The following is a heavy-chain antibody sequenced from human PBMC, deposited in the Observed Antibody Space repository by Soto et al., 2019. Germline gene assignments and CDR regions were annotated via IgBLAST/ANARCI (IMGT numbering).Heavy chain of an antibody. J-gene: IGHJ4*02. V-gene: IGHV2-5*02. Sequence: GLDLEWLALIYWDDDKRYSPSLKSRLTITKDTSKNQVVLTMTNMDPVDTATYYCAHSHYGDFDYWGQGTLVTVSS. D-gene: IGHD4-17*01. CDR3: AHSHYGDFDY. CDR2: IYWDDDK.